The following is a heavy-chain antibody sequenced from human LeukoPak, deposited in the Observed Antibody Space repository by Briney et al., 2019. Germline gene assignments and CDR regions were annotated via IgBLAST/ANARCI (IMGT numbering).Heavy chain of an antibody. J-gene: IGHJ3*02. CDR2: IKYDGSEK. CDR3: AREDMWAFDM. Sequence: PGGSLRLSCEVSGITFSSYWMTWVRQAPGKGLEWVANIKYDGSEKYYVDSVKGRFTISRDNFKNSLYLQMDSLRAEDTAMYYCAREDMWAFDMWCQGTMVTVSS. D-gene: IGHD2-15*01. CDR1: GITFSSYW. V-gene: IGHV3-7*01.